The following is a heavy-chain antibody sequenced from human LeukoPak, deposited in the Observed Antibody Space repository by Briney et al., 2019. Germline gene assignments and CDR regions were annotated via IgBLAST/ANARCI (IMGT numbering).Heavy chain of an antibody. Sequence: ASVKVSCKASGYTFTSYDINWVRQATGQGLEWMGRMNPNSGNAGYAQKFQGRVTMTRNTSISTAYMELSSLRSEDTAVYYCARVSLARGYYYYYMDVWGKGTTVTVSS. CDR2: MNPNSGNA. J-gene: IGHJ6*03. CDR1: GYTFTSYD. V-gene: IGHV1-8*01. CDR3: ARVSLARGYYYYYMDV. D-gene: IGHD3-10*01.